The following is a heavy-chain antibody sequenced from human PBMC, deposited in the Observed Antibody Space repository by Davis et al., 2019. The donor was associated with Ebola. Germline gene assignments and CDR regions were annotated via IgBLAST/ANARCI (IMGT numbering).Heavy chain of an antibody. CDR3: ATLRRTITGMDDGFDI. CDR1: GNSFTSHW. D-gene: IGHD1-20*01. CDR2: IFTVDSDT. V-gene: IGHV5-51*01. J-gene: IGHJ3*02. Sequence: GESLNISCKDSGNSFTSHWIGWVRQMPGKGLEWMGIIFTVDSDTRYRPSFRGQVTISADKSFKTAFLQWSSLKASDTARYYCATLRRTITGMDDGFDIWGQGTMVTVSS.